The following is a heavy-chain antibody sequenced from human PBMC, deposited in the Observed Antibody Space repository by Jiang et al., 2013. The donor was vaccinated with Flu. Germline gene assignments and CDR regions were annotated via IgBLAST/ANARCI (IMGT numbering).Heavy chain of an antibody. V-gene: IGHV7-4-1*02. CDR3: ARERNSADYYFHY. CDR2: INTNTGNP. J-gene: IGHJ4*02. Sequence: QSGSELKKPGASVKVSCKASGYTFTSYAMNWMRQAPGQGLEWMGWINTNTGNPRYGQGFTGRFVFSLDTSVNTAYLQISSLKAEDTAIYYCARERNSADYYFHYWGQGTLVTVSS. CDR1: GYTFTSYA. D-gene: IGHD1-26*01.